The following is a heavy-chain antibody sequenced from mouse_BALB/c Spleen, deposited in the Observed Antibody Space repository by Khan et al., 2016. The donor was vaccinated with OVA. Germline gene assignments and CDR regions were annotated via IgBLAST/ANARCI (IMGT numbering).Heavy chain of an antibody. D-gene: IGHD1-1*01. V-gene: IGHV2-9*02. CDR2: IWPGGST. CDR3: ARAYGSSYWYFDV. J-gene: IGHJ1*01. CDR1: GFSLTSYA. Sequence: QVQLKQSGPGLVAPSQSLSITCTVSGFSLTSYAVHWVRQPPGKGLEWLGVIWPGGSTNYNSALMSRLSISKDNSKSQVFLKMNSLQTDDTAMYYCARAYGSSYWYFDVWGAGTTVTVSS.